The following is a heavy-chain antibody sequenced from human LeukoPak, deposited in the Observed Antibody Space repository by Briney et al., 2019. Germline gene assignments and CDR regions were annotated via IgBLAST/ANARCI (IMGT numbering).Heavy chain of an antibody. CDR2: IIPILGIA. J-gene: IGHJ4*02. CDR3: ARSPGGDYLDY. Sequence: SVKVSCKASGGTFSSYAISWVRQAPGQELEWMGRIIPILGIANYAQKFQGRVTITADKSTSTAYMELSSLRSEDTAVYYCARSPGGDYLDYWGQGTLVTVSS. D-gene: IGHD4-17*01. CDR1: GGTFSSYA. V-gene: IGHV1-69*04.